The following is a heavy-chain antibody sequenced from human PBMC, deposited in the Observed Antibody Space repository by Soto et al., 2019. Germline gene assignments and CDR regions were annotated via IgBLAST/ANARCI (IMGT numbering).Heavy chain of an antibody. V-gene: IGHV1-69*01. CDR3: ARGMDSIYGYSSSHSWLAVHQPIDY. CDR1: GGTFSSYA. D-gene: IGHD6-13*01. Sequence: QVQLVQSGAEVRQPGSSVKVSCKASGGTFSSYAISWLRQAPGQGLEWMGGIIPSFGTANYAQKFQGRVTITADESTSTSYMELSSLVSEDTAVYYCARGMDSIYGYSSSHSWLAVHQPIDYWGRGTLVAVSS. CDR2: IIPSFGTA. J-gene: IGHJ4*02.